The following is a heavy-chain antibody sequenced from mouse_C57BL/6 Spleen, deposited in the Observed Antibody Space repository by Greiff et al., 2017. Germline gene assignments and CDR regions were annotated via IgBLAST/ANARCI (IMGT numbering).Heavy chain of an antibody. D-gene: IGHD2-3*01. Sequence: EVKLMESGGGLVQPGGSMKLSCAASGFTFSDAWMDWVRQSPEQGLEWVAEIRNKANNHATYYAVSVNGRFTISRDDSKSSVDLQLNSLRAEDPGIYSWSRPGDGYYPYGYFDVWGTGTTVTVAS. CDR2: IRNKANNHAT. CDR1: GFTFSDAW. CDR3: SRPGDGYYPYGYFDV. J-gene: IGHJ1*03. V-gene: IGHV6-6*01.